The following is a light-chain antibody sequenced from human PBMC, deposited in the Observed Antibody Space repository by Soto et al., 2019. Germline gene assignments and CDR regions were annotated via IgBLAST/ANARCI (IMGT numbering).Light chain of an antibody. J-gene: IGKJ1*01. CDR2: VAS. CDR3: PQYNIWTWT. CDR1: QSVSSN. Sequence: EIVMTQSPSTLSVSPGERATLSCRASQSVSSNLAWSQQKPCQAPSLLIYVASNRRSAIPARFRGSGSGTEFTVTISSLQSEDCGVDYCPQYNIWTWTFGQGTQVQIK. V-gene: IGKV3-15*01.